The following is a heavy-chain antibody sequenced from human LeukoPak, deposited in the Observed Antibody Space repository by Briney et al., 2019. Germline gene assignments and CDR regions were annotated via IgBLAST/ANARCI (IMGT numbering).Heavy chain of an antibody. J-gene: IGHJ6*01. CDR3: AGDHRYGNYYNYCFGIDV. CDR1: GGSVSSGSYY. D-gene: IGHD3-16*02. Sequence: SETLSLTCTVSGGSVSSGSYYWSWIRQPPGKGLGWNRYIYYSGTTNDNPSLQSRVSLTVDTTKNQFSLKQSSMTAADTADYYCAGDHRYGNYYNYCFGIDVWGQGATVT. CDR2: IYYSGTT. V-gene: IGHV4-61*01.